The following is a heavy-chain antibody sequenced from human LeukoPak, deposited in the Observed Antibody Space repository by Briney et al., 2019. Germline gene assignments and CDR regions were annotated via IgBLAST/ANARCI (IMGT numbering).Heavy chain of an antibody. Sequence: PSEILSLTCTVSGGSISSGGYYWSWIRQHPGKGLEWIGYIYYSGSTYYNPSLKSRVTISVDTSKNQFSLKLSSVTAADTAVYYCARVTSGYSYGYGYYFDYWGQGTLVTVSS. CDR1: GGSISSGGYY. CDR3: ARVTSGYSYGYGYYFDY. CDR2: IYYSGST. D-gene: IGHD5-18*01. J-gene: IGHJ4*02. V-gene: IGHV4-31*03.